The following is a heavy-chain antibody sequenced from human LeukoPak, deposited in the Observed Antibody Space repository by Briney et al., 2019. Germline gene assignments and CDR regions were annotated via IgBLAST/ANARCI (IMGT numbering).Heavy chain of an antibody. CDR2: ITATGSRT. D-gene: IGHD3-16*01. J-gene: IGHJ4*02. Sequence: GGSLRLSCAASGLTFGSYTMSWVRQAPGKGLEWVSGITATGSRTYYADSVKGRFTISRDSSKNTLYLQLNSLRVDDTAVYYCATSMGGGNIDYWGQGTPVTVSS. CDR3: ATSMGGGNIDY. V-gene: IGHV3-23*01. CDR1: GLTFGSYT.